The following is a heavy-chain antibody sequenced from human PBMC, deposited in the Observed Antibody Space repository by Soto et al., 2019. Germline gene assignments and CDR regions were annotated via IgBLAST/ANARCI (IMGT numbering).Heavy chain of an antibody. CDR1: VASTVSHYH. J-gene: IGHJ4*02. CDR3: ALALGPTTGLDY. V-gene: IGHV4-31*02. Sequence: QVQLQESGPGLVKPSQTLSITCSVSVASTVSHYHWTWIRQPPGKGLEWMGYIFNSGTTFYNPSLTSRLSISMDTSGNHFSLELRSVTAADTAVYYCALALGPTTGLDYWGQGTLVTVSS. D-gene: IGHD1-26*01. CDR2: IFNSGTT.